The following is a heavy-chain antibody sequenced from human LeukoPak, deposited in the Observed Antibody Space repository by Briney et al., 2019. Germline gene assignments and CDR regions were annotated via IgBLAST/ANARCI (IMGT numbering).Heavy chain of an antibody. CDR2: IYHNGNT. D-gene: IGHD3-10*01. Sequence: PSETLSLTCAVSGASISSTNWWSWVRQPPGKGLEWIGEIYHNGNTNFNPSLKSRVTISVDTSKNQFSLKLSSVTAADTAVYYCARVTYYGSGRLYWGQGTLVTVSS. CDR1: GASISSTNW. J-gene: IGHJ4*02. V-gene: IGHV4-4*02. CDR3: ARVTYYGSGRLY.